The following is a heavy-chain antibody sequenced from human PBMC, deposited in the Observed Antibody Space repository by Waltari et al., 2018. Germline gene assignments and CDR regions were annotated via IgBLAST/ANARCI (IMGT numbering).Heavy chain of an antibody. Sequence: QLQLQESGPGLVKPSETLSLTCTVSGGSISSSSYYWGWIRQPPGKGLEWIGSIYYSGSTYYNPSLKSRVTISVDTSKNQFSLKLSSVTAADTAVYYCARLDVGARYYYDSSGYLGYWGQGTLVTVSS. CDR1: GGSISSSSYY. V-gene: IGHV4-39*01. CDR2: IYYSGST. CDR3: ARLDVGARYYYDSSGYLGY. J-gene: IGHJ4*02. D-gene: IGHD3-22*01.